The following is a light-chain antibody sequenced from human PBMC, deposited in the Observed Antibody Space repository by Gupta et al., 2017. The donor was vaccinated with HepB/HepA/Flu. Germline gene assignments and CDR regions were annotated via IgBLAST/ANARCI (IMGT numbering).Light chain of an antibody. CDR1: SSNIGSNY. CDR2: RNN. V-gene: IGLV1-47*01. Sequence: SALTHPPSASKTPGLRVTIPRSGSSSNIGSNYVYWYQHPTGTAPKLLLYRNNKRRSGVPERFSGSKSGTSASMAISGLRSEDEADYYCAAWNDSLSGVVFGGGTKLTVL. CDR3: AAWNDSLSGVV. J-gene: IGLJ2*01.